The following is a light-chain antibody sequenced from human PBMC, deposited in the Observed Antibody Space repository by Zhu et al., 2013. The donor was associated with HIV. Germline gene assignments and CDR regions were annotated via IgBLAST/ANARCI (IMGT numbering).Light chain of an antibody. CDR1: QSISSY. J-gene: IGKJ4*01. CDR2: AAS. Sequence: DIQMTQFPSSLSASVGDRVTITCRASQSISSYLNWYQQKPGKAPKLLIYAASSLQSGVPSRFSGSGSGTDFTLTISSLQPEDFATYYCQQSYSTLLTFGGGTKVETK. CDR3: QQSYSTLLT. V-gene: IGKV1-39*01.